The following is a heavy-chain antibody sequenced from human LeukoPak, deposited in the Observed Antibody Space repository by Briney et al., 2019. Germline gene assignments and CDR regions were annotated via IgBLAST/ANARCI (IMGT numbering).Heavy chain of an antibody. J-gene: IGHJ4*02. CDR2: IYYSGST. V-gene: IGHV4-59*08. CDR3: ARTYYDFWSGYYIRYFDY. CDR1: GGSISSYY. D-gene: IGHD3-3*01. Sequence: SETLSLTCTVSGGSISSYYWSWIRQPPGKGQEWIGYIYYSGSTNYNPSLKSRVTISVDTSKNQFSLKLSSVTAADTAVYYCARTYYDFWSGYYIRYFDYWGQGTLVTVSS.